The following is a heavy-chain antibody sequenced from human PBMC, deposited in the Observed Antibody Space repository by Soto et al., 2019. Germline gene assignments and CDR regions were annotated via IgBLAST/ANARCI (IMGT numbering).Heavy chain of an antibody. CDR3: ARDRSRYCSSTRCYYPEDY. CDR2: ISAYNGNT. Sequence: QVQLVQSGAEVKKPGASVKVSCKASGYTFTSYGISWVRQAPGQGLEWMGWISAYNGNTNYAQTLEGRVTMTPDTXSSIAXXELRSVRSDDTAVYYWARDRSRYCSSTRCYYPEDYWGQGTLVTVSS. V-gene: IGHV1-18*01. CDR1: GYTFTSYG. J-gene: IGHJ4*02. D-gene: IGHD2-2*01.